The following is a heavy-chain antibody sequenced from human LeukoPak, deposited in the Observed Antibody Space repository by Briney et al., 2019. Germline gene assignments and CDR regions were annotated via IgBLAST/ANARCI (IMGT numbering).Heavy chain of an antibody. Sequence: PGGSLRLSCAASGFTVSSNYMTWVDQSPGKGLEWVSVIYSGGETYYADSVKGRFTISRDNSKNTLFLQMISLRADDTAVYYCARGRRSGTSSFAFDIWGHGTMVTVSS. V-gene: IGHV3-66*01. CDR2: IYSGGET. CDR1: GFTVSSNY. D-gene: IGHD2-2*01. J-gene: IGHJ3*02. CDR3: ARGRRSGTSSFAFDI.